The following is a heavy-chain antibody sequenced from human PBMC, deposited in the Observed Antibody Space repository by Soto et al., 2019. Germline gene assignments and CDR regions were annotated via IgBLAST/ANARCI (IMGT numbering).Heavy chain of an antibody. V-gene: IGHV1-69*02. Sequence: QVHLVQSGAEVKKPGSSVKVSCKAAGGTFSPYTINWVRQAPGQGLEWMGRIIPFLGVTNHAQKFQDRATTTADKSTSTVYLEFRSLRSEGTAGYYCTREWDSSVSTWECGGHWGQGTLVTVSS. CDR3: TREWDSSVSTWECGGH. J-gene: IGHJ4*02. CDR2: IIPFLGVT. CDR1: GGTFSPYT. D-gene: IGHD1-26*01.